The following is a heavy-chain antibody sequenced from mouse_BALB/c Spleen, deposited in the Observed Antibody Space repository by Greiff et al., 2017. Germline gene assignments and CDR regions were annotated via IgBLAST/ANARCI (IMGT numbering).Heavy chain of an antibody. J-gene: IGHJ4*01. Sequence: QVQLQQSGPELVKPGASVKISCKASGYAFSSSWMNWVKQRPGQGLEWIGRIYPGDGDTNYNGKFKGKATLTADKSSSTAYMQLSSLTSVDSAVYFCAREVLMDYWGQGTSVTVSS. CDR3: AREVLMDY. D-gene: IGHD2-14*01. CDR1: GYAFSSSW. CDR2: IYPGDGDT. V-gene: IGHV1-82*01.